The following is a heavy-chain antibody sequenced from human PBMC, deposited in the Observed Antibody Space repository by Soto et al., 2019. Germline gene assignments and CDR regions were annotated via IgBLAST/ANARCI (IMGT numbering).Heavy chain of an antibody. CDR3: ARGIVRGGFDI. J-gene: IGHJ3*02. CDR1: GGSMSENDYY. CDR2: IYDTWTT. Sequence: QVQLQEAGPGLVGPSQTLSLTCTVAGGSMSENDYYWSWLRQSPGQGLQWIGYIYDTWTTSYSPSLKSRVTMSADTSRNQFSLKLTSVTAADTALYFCARGIVRGGFDIWGQGTLVTVSS. V-gene: IGHV4-30-4*01. D-gene: IGHD3-10*02.